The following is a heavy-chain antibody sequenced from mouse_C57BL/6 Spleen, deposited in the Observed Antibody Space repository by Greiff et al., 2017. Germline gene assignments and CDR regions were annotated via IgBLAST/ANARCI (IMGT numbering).Heavy chain of an antibody. V-gene: IGHV1-50*01. D-gene: IGHD2-5*01. Sequence: QVQLQQPGAELVKPGASVKLSCKASGYTFTSYWMQWVKQRPGQGLEWIGEIDPSDSYTNYNQKFKGKATLTVDTSSSTAYMQLSSRTSEDSAVYYCARRALYYSNYWFAYWGQGTLVTVSA. CDR3: ARRALYYSNYWFAY. CDR1: GYTFTSYW. CDR2: IDPSDSYT. J-gene: IGHJ3*01.